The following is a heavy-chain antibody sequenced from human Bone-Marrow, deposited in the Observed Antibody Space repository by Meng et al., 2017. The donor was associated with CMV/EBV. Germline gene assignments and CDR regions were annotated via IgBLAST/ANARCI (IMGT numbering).Heavy chain of an antibody. CDR2: INTASSFK. J-gene: IGHJ4*02. CDR3: ARDRDWAVDY. Sequence: GESLKISCVASGFTFSHYAMNWVRQAPGKGLEWISYINTASSFKDYADSVRGRFTIYRDNARNSLYLVVNSRAAEDTAVYFCARDRDWAVDYWGQGTMVTVSS. V-gene: IGHV3-21*05. CDR1: GFTFSHYA. D-gene: IGHD3-9*01.